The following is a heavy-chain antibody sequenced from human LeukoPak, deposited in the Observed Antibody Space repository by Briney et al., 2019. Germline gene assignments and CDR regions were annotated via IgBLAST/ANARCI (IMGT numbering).Heavy chain of an antibody. CDR1: GFTFSSYE. Sequence: GGSLRLSCAASGFTFSSYEMNWVRQAPGKGLEWVSYISSSGSTIYYADSVKGRFTISRDNAKNSLYLQMNSLRAEDTAVYYCSVTWGSSWYYFDYWGQGTLVTVSS. V-gene: IGHV3-48*03. D-gene: IGHD6-13*01. J-gene: IGHJ4*02. CDR2: ISSSGSTI. CDR3: SVTWGSSWYYFDY.